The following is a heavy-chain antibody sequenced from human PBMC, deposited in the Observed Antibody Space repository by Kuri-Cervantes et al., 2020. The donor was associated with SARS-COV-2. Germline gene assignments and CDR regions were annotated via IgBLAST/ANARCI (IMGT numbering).Heavy chain of an antibody. CDR2: ISSSSSYI. Sequence: GESLKISCASSGFTFSSYSMNWVRQAPGRGLEWVSSISSSSSYIYYADSVKGRFTISRDNAKNSLYLQMNSLTAEDTAVYYCARGKDIVVVPAAIRYYYYYYYMDVWGKGTTVTVSS. CDR3: ARGKDIVVVPAAIRYYYYYYYMDV. CDR1: GFTFSSYS. V-gene: IGHV3-21*01. D-gene: IGHD2-2*02. J-gene: IGHJ6*03.